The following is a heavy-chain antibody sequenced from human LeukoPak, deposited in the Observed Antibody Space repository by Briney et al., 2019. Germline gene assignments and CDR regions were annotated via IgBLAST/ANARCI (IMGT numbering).Heavy chain of an antibody. Sequence: GGSLRLSCATSGFTVSSNYMSWVRQAPGKGLEWVSVIYSGGSTYYADSVKGRFTISRDNSKNTLYLQMNSLRAEDTAVYYCARDLRVAARDYYYYYGMDVWGQGTTVTVSS. CDR2: IYSGGST. CDR1: GFTVSSNY. J-gene: IGHJ6*02. V-gene: IGHV3-66*01. D-gene: IGHD6-6*01. CDR3: ARDLRVAARDYYYYYGMDV.